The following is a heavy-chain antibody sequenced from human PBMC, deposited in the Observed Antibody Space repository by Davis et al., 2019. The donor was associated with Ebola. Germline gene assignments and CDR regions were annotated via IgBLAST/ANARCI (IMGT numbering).Heavy chain of an antibody. J-gene: IGHJ1*01. Sequence: GSLRLSCTVSGGSISSYYWSWIRQPPGKGLEWIGRMYYSGSTSYNPSLRSRVTISVDTSKNQFSLKLSSVTAADTAVYYCARHGQYFQHWGQGTLVTVSS. V-gene: IGHV4-59*05. CDR2: MYYSGST. CDR3: ARHGQYFQH. CDR1: GGSISSYY.